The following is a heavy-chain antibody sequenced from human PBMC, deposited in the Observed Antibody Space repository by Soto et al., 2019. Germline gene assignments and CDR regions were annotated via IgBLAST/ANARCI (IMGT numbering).Heavy chain of an antibody. CDR1: GGSISSYY. V-gene: IGHV4-59*01. J-gene: IGHJ5*02. CDR2: IYYSGST. Sequence: PSETLSLTCTVSGGSISSYYWSWIRQPPGKGLEWIGYIYYSGSTNYNPSLKSRVTISVDTSKNQFSLKLSSVTAADTAVYYCAIVSGSYWRWSDPWGQGTLVTVSS. CDR3: AIVSGSYWRWSDP. D-gene: IGHD1-26*01.